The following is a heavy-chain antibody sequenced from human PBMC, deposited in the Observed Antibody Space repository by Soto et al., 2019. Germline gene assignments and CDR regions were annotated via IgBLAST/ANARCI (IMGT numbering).Heavy chain of an antibody. J-gene: IGHJ3*02. CDR3: AKERDGYNDAFDI. V-gene: IGHV3-30*18. D-gene: IGHD5-12*01. CDR1: GFTFSSYG. Sequence: PVGSLRLSCAASGFTFSSYGMHWVRQAPGKGLEWVAVISYDGSNKYYADSVKGRFTISRDNSKNTLYLQMNSLRAEDTAVYYCAKERDGYNDAFDIWGQGTMGTVSS. CDR2: ISYDGSNK.